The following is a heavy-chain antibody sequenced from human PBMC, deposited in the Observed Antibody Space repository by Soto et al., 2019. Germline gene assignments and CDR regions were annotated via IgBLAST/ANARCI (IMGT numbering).Heavy chain of an antibody. Sequence: PSETLSLTCTVSGGSFSPNYWGWIRQPPGKGLEWVGYIYYGGSTSYNPSLKSRVTISLETSKSQFSLKLTSVTAADTAVYSCARRERAAGTAWWFDPLGQRTLVSV. J-gene: IGHJ5*02. CDR1: GGSFSPNY. CDR2: IYYGGST. CDR3: ARRERAAGTAWWFDP. D-gene: IGHD6-13*01. V-gene: IGHV4-59*08.